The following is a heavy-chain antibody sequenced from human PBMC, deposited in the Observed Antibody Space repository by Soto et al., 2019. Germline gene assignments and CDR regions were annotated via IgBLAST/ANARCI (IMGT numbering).Heavy chain of an antibody. V-gene: IGHV3-23*01. CDR3: VKEWTPRRAFDH. Sequence: EVQLLESGGGLVQPGGSLRLSCAASRFKFSRYAMSWVRQAPGKGLEWVSGISGSGDSTFYADSVKGRFTISRDNSKNTVFLQMSNLKVEDTAKYYCVKEWTPRRAFDHWGQGTLVTVSS. J-gene: IGHJ4*02. CDR1: RFKFSRYA. CDR2: ISGSGDST. D-gene: IGHD5-12*01.